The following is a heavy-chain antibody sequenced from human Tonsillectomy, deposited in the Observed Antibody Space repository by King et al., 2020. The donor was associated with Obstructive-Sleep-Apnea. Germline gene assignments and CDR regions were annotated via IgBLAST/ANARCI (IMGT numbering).Heavy chain of an antibody. CDR1: GFSLSRYW. J-gene: IGHJ3*02. CDR2: INSDGSST. V-gene: IGHV3-74*01. CDR3: ARDRAIIGGHDAFDI. D-gene: IGHD2/OR15-2a*01. Sequence: VQLVESGGGLVQPGGSLRLSCAASGFSLSRYWMHWVRQAPGKGLVWVSRINSDGSSTSYADSVKGRLTISRDNAMNTVYLQMNSLRAEDTAVYYCARDRAIIGGHDAFDIWGQGTMVTVSS.